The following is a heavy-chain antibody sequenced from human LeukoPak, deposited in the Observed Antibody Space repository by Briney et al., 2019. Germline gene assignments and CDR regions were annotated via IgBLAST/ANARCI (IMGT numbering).Heavy chain of an antibody. CDR2: ISDTGGST. V-gene: IGHV3-23*01. CDR3: AKDQPAQIGLFDY. Sequence: GGSLRLSCAASGFTFSSYSMNWVRQAPGRGLEWVSVISDTGGSTYYAVSVKGRFTISRDNSKNTLYLQMSSLRADDTAVYYCAKDQPAQIGLFDYWGQGTLVTVSS. D-gene: IGHD3-22*01. J-gene: IGHJ4*02. CDR1: GFTFSSYS.